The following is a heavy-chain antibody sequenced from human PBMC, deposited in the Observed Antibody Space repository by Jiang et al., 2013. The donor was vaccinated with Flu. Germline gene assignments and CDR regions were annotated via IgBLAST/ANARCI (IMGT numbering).Heavy chain of an antibody. CDR3: ARRPGGYNKGDYYYYGMDV. Sequence: GPGLVKPSETLSLTCTVSGGSISSSSYYWGLIRQPPGKGLEWIGYIYYSGSTNYNPSLKSRVTISVDTSKNQFSLKLSSVTAADTAVYYCARRPGGYNKGDYYYYGMDVWGKGTTVTVSS. V-gene: IGHV4-61*05. D-gene: IGHD5-24*01. J-gene: IGHJ6*04. CDR2: IYYSGST. CDR1: GGSISSSSYY.